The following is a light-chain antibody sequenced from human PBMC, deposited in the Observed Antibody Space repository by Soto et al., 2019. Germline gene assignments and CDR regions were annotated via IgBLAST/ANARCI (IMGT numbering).Light chain of an antibody. CDR1: QRISSRY. V-gene: IGKV3-20*01. CDR3: ERYDSSPPFN. J-gene: IGKJ2*01. Sequence: EIVLTQSPGTLSLSPGERATLSCRASQRISSRYLAWYQQKPGQAHRRLISVASTRATDIPDRFGGSESGTDFTLTISRLEAEDFPVYFYERYDSSPPFNFGQGTKVEI. CDR2: VAS.